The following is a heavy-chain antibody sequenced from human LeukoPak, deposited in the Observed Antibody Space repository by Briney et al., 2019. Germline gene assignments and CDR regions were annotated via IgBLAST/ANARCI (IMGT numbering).Heavy chain of an antibody. CDR3: ARPNGDYYNWFDP. V-gene: IGHV1-2*02. CDR2: INPNSGDT. D-gene: IGHD4-17*01. Sequence: ASVMVSCRASGYTFTAYHIHWVRQAPGQRLEWMGWINPNSGDTNYAQKFQDRVTLTRDTSITTAYLGLTDLRSDDTAVYYCARPNGDYYNWFDPWGQGTLVTVSS. J-gene: IGHJ5*02. CDR1: GYTFTAYH.